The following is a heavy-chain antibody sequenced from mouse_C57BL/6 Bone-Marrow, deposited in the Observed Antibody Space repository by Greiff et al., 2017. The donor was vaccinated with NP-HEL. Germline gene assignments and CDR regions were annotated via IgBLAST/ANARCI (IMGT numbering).Heavy chain of an antibody. V-gene: IGHV1-5*01. CDR3: TRSGATVVATPFDY. CDR1: GYTFTSYW. D-gene: IGHD1-1*01. CDR2: IYPGNSDT. J-gene: IGHJ2*01. Sequence: EVQGVESGTVLARPGASVKMSCKTSGYTFTSYWMHWVKQRPGQGLEWIGAIYPGNSDTSYNQKFKGKAKLTAVTSASTAYMELSSLTNEDSAVYYCTRSGATVVATPFDYWGQGTTLTVSS.